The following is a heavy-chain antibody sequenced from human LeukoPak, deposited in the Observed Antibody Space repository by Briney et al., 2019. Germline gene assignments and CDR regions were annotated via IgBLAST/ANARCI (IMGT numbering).Heavy chain of an antibody. CDR3: ARGDYYGSGSYAFDI. J-gene: IGHJ3*02. CDR1: GGSISSGGYY. V-gene: IGHV4-30-2*01. CDR2: IYHSGST. D-gene: IGHD3-10*01. Sequence: SQTLSLTCTVSGGSISSGGYYWSWIRQPPGKGLEWIGYIYHSGSTYYNPSLKSRVTISVDRSKNQFSLKLSSVTAADTAVYYCARGDYYGSGSYAFDIWGQGTMVTVSS.